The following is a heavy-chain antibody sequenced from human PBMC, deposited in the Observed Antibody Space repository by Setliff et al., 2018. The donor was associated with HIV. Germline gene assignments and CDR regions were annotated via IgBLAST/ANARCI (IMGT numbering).Heavy chain of an antibody. Sequence: GGSLRLSCAASGFTFDNVGMNWVRQAPGKGPEWVSSISKNSFSIYYTDSVKGRFTVSRDNSRDTLYLQMNSLRAEDTAVYYCATGRLRATSPFDNWGQGTLVTVSS. CDR1: GFTFDNVG. CDR2: ISKNSFSI. J-gene: IGHJ4*02. CDR3: ATGRLRATSPFDN. V-gene: IGHV3-23*01. D-gene: IGHD1-26*01.